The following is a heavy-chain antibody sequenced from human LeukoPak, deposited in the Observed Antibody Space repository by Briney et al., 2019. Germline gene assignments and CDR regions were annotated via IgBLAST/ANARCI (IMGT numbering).Heavy chain of an antibody. V-gene: IGHV3-13*01. CDR2: IGTAGDT. CDR3: ARALNVDYYDSSGYSPYYFDY. J-gene: IGHJ4*02. CDR1: GFTFSSYG. Sequence: GGSLRLSCAASGFTFSSYGMHWVRQAPGKGLEWVAVIGTAGDTYYPGSVKGRFTISRENAKNSLYLQMNSLRAGDTAVYYCARALNVDYYDSSGYSPYYFDYWGQGTLVTVSS. D-gene: IGHD3-22*01.